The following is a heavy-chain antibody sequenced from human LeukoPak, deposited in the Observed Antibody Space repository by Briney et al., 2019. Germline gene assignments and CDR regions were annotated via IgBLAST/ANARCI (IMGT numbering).Heavy chain of an antibody. CDR1: GYTFTGYY. Sequence: ASVKVSCKASGYTFTGYYMHWVRQAPGQGLEWMGWINPNSGGTNYAQKFQGRVTMTRDTSISTAYMELSRLRSDDTAVYYCARGRAYDSSGYDLLDYWGQGTLVTVSS. D-gene: IGHD3-22*01. CDR3: ARGRAYDSSGYDLLDY. CDR2: INPNSGGT. J-gene: IGHJ4*02. V-gene: IGHV1-2*02.